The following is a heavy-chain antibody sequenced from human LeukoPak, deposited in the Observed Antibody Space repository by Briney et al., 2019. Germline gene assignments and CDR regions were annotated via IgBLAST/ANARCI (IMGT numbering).Heavy chain of an antibody. V-gene: IGHV3-23*01. CDR3: TRYNVGFES. D-gene: IGHD1-1*01. Sequence: GGTLRLSCAASGFTFSSYGMSWVRQAPGKGLEWVSAISGSGDSTYYADSVKGRFTISRDNSKNTLYLQMNSLKTEDTAVYYCTRYNVGFESWGQGTPVTVSS. CDR2: ISGSGDST. J-gene: IGHJ4*02. CDR1: GFTFSSYG.